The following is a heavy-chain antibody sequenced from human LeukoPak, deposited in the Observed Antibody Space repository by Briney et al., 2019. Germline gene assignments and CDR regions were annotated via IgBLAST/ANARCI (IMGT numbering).Heavy chain of an antibody. D-gene: IGHD2/OR15-2a*01. CDR2: VNSDGSAT. CDR1: GFTFSNYW. V-gene: IGHV3-74*01. J-gene: IGHJ4*02. CDR3: TSFYETN. Sequence: GGSLRLSCAASGFTFSNYWIHWVRQALGKGLVWVSHVNSDGSATSYADSVKGRFTISRDSAKNTVYLHMNSLRVEDTAVYYCTSFYETNWGQGTLVTVSS.